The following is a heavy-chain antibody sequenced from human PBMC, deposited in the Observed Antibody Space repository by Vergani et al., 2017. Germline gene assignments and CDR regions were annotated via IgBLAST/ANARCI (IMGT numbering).Heavy chain of an antibody. CDR1: GFTFSNSA. Sequence: VQLVESGGGVVQPGRSLRLSCVASGFTFSNSAMSWVRQTSGKGLEWVSVISGHGDRTYYADSVKGRFTISRDNSKNTVYLQMNSLKAEDRATYYCAREERSNTSPFVGDWGQGTLVTV. CDR2: ISGHGDRT. D-gene: IGHD2/OR15-2a*01. CDR3: AREERSNTSPFVGD. J-gene: IGHJ4*02. V-gene: IGHV3-23*04.